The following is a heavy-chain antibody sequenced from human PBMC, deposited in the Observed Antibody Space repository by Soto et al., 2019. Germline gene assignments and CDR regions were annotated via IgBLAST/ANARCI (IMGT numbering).Heavy chain of an antibody. J-gene: IGHJ5*02. CDR3: ARVPDR. V-gene: IGHV4-4*02. Sequence: PSETLSLTCAVSGTSISSTFWWTWVRQPPGKGLEWIGEVYHTGTTKYNPSLKNRVTISVDKSNNQFSLELRAVTAADTAVYYCARVPDRWGQGTLVTVPQ. CDR1: GTSISSTFW. CDR2: VYHTGTT. D-gene: IGHD2-2*01.